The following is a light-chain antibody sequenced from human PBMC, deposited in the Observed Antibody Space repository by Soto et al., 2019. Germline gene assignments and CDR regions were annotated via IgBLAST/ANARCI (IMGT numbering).Light chain of an antibody. CDR2: SAS. CDR1: QGIGNS. CDR3: QQYNTVPAT. V-gene: IGKV1-27*01. Sequence: DIQXTQSPXSLSASVGDRVTITCRASQGIGNSLAWYQQKPGTVPKPLIYSASTLQSGVPSRFSGSGSGTDFTLTISSLQPEDVAAYYCQQYNTVPATFGQGTRLEIK. J-gene: IGKJ5*01.